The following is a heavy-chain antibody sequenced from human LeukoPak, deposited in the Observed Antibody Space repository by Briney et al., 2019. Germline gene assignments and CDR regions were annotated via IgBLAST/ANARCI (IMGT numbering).Heavy chain of an antibody. J-gene: IGHJ2*01. CDR2: ISGSGGST. CDR1: GFTFSSYA. CDR3: AKPDDYGRRLRYWYFDL. Sequence: GGSLRLSCAASGFTFSSYAMSWVRQAPGKGLEWVSAISGSGGSTYYADSVKGRFTISRDNSKNTLYLQMNSLRAEDTAVYYCAKPDDYGRRLRYWYFDLWGRGTLVTVSS. D-gene: IGHD5-12*01. V-gene: IGHV3-23*01.